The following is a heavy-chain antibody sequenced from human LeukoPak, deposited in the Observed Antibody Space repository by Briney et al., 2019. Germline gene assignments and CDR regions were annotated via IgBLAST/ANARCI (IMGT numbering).Heavy chain of an antibody. CDR1: GFTFSSYA. CDR2: ISGSGGST. Sequence: PGGSLRLSCAASGFTFSSYAMSWVRQAPGKGLEWVSAISGSGGSTYYADSVKGRFTISRDNSKNTLYLQMNSLRAEDTAVYYCAKTSSYDILPGYSRWFDPWGQGTLVTVSS. CDR3: AKTSSYDILPGYSRWFDP. V-gene: IGHV3-23*01. J-gene: IGHJ5*02. D-gene: IGHD3-9*01.